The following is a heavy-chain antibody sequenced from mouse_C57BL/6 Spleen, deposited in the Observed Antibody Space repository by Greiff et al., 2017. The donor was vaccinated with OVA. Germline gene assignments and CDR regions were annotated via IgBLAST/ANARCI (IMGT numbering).Heavy chain of an antibody. V-gene: IGHV2-5*01. J-gene: IGHJ1*03. CDR3: AKTYGSLFWYFDV. CDR1: GFSLTSYG. CDR2: IWRGGST. D-gene: IGHD6-1*01. Sequence: VQLQQSGPGLVQPSQSLSITCTVSGFSLTSYGVHWVRQTPGKGLEWLGVIWRGGSTDYNAAFMSRLSITKDNSKSQVFFKMNSLQADDTAIYYCAKTYGSLFWYFDVWGTGTTVTVSS.